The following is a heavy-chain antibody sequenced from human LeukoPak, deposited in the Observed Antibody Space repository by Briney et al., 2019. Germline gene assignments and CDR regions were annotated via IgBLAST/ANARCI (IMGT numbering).Heavy chain of an antibody. CDR2: ISSSSSYI. D-gene: IGHD3-22*01. J-gene: IGHJ4*02. CDR1: GFTFSGYT. V-gene: IGHV3-21*01. CDR3: ARAGYYYDSSAYYDY. Sequence: GGSLRLSCAASGFTFSGYTMNWVRQAPGKGLEWVSSISSSSSYIYYADSMKGRFTISRDNAKNSLYLQMNSLRAEDTAVYYCARAGYYYDSSAYYDYWGQGTLVTVSS.